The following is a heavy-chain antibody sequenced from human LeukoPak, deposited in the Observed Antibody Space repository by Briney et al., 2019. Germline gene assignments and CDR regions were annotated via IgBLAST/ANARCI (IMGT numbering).Heavy chain of an antibody. D-gene: IGHD2-15*01. CDR2: MNPKSGNT. V-gene: IGHV1-8*01. CDR1: GYTFTSYD. J-gene: IGHJ5*02. CDR3: ARRREKDPSAS. Sequence: ASVTVSCKASGYTFTSYDINWVRQAAGQGREGMGWMNPKSGNTDYAQKFQGRVTMTRNTSISTAYMELSRLRSEDTAVYYCARRREKDPSASWGQGTLVPV.